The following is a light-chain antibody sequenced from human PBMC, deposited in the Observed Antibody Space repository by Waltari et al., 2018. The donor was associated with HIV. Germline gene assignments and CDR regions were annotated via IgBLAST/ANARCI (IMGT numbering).Light chain of an antibody. CDR3: QQYNNWPGIT. CDR2: GAS. J-gene: IGKJ3*01. Sequence: MGMTQSPATLSVSPGERATLSCRASQSINNNLAWYQQKPGQAPRLLIYGASTGATGIPARFSGSGSGTEFTLTISSLQSEDFAVYYCQQYNNWPGITFGPGTKVDIK. CDR1: QSINNN. V-gene: IGKV3-15*01.